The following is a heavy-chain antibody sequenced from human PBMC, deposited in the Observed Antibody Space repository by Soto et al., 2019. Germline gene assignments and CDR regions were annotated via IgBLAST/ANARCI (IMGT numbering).Heavy chain of an antibody. D-gene: IGHD5-12*01. J-gene: IGHJ3*02. Sequence: QVQLVQSGAEVKKPGASVKVSCRASGYTFTSYGISWVRQAPGHGREWMGRISTYNGNTNYVQKLQGRVTMTTDTSSNTAYLELRSLRYDDTAVYYCARDPGYSTTWPQAFDIWGQGTMVTVSS. V-gene: IGHV1-18*01. CDR2: ISTYNGNT. CDR1: GYTFTSYG. CDR3: ARDPGYSTTWPQAFDI.